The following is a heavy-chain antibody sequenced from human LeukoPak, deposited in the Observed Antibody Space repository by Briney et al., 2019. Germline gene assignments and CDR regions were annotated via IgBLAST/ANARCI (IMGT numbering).Heavy chain of an antibody. CDR1: GFTFSSYA. V-gene: IGHV3-23*01. J-gene: IGHJ4*02. Sequence: GGSLRLSCAASGFTFSSYAMSWVRQAPGKGLEWVSAISGSGGSTYYADSVKGRFTISRDNAKNSPYLQMNSLRAEDTAVYYCASEVGATGLFDYWGQGTLVTVSS. CDR2: ISGSGGST. D-gene: IGHD1-26*01. CDR3: ASEVGATGLFDY.